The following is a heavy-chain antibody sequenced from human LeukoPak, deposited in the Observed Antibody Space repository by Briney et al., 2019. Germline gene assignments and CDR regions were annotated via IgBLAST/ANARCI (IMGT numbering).Heavy chain of an antibody. CDR3: AREGYYDSSGYYHTDNWFDP. D-gene: IGHD3-22*01. Sequence: SETLSLTCAVYGGSFSGYYWSWIRQPPGKGLEWIGEINHSGSTNYNPSLKSRVTISVDTSKNQFSLKLSSVTAADTAVYYCAREGYYDSSGYYHTDNWFDPWGQGTLVTVSS. J-gene: IGHJ5*02. CDR1: GGSFSGYY. CDR2: INHSGST. V-gene: IGHV4-34*01.